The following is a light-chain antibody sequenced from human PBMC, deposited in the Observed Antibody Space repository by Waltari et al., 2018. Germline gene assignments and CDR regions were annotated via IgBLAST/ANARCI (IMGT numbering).Light chain of an antibody. Sequence: QSALTQPASVSGSPGQSITISCTGTSRDVGGYNHSSWYQQHPGKAPKLIIYEVSNRPSGVSNRFSGSKSGNTASLTISGLQAEDEADYYCSSYTSSSTLVFGGGTKLTVL. J-gene: IGLJ2*01. CDR2: EVS. CDR1: SRDVGGYNH. CDR3: SSYTSSSTLV. V-gene: IGLV2-14*01.